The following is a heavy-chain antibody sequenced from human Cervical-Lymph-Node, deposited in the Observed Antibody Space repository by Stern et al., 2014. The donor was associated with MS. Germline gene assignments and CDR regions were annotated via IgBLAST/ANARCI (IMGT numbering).Heavy chain of an antibody. V-gene: IGHV1-69*01. CDR3: ARDIPPIITETTSGMDV. CDR1: GGTFSSYA. CDR2: IIPIFGTA. D-gene: IGHD1-20*01. J-gene: IGHJ6*02. Sequence: QVQLVQSGAEVKKPGSSVKVSCKASGGTFSSYAISWVRQAPGQGLEWMGGIIPIFGTANYAQKFQGRVTITADESTSTAYMELSSLRSEDTAVYYCARDIPPIITETTSGMDVWGQGTTVTVSS.